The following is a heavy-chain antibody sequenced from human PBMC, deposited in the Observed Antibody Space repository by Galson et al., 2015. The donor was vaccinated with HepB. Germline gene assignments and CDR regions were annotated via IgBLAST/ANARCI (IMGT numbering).Heavy chain of an antibody. Sequence: SLRLSCAASGFTFSSYSMNWVRQAPGKGLEWVAVISYDGSNKYYADSVKGRFTISRDNSKNTLYLQMNSLRAEDTAVYYCAKDFDIWGQGTMVTVSS. CDR1: GFTFSSYS. CDR3: AKDFDI. J-gene: IGHJ3*02. V-gene: IGHV3-30*18. CDR2: ISYDGSNK.